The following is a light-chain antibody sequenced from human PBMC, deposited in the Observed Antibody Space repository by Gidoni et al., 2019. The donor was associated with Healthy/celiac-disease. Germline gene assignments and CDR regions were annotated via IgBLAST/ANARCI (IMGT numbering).Light chain of an antibody. CDR1: QGISGY. V-gene: IGKV1-8*01. CDR3: QPYYSYPYT. CDR2: ASS. Sequence: AIRITQSPSSLSASTGDRVTITCRASQGISGYLAWYQQKPGKAPKLLIYASSTLQSGVPSRFSGSGSGTDFTLTISCLQSEDFATYYCQPYYSYPYTFGQGTKLEIK. J-gene: IGKJ2*01.